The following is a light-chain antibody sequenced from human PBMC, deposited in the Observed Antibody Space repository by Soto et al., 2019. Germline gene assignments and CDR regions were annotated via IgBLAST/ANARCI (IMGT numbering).Light chain of an antibody. Sequence: QSALTQPASVSGSPGQSITISCTGTSSDVGGYNYVSWYQQHPGKAPKLMIYDVNNRPSGVSNRFSGSSSGNTASLTISGLQAEDEADYYCSSYISSITLVFGGGTKLTVL. CDR2: DVN. J-gene: IGLJ2*01. CDR3: SSYISSITLV. V-gene: IGLV2-14*01. CDR1: SSDVGGYNY.